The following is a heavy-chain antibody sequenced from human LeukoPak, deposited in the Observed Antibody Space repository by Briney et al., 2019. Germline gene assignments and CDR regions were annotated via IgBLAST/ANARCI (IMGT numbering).Heavy chain of an antibody. Sequence: SETLSLTCAVYGGSFSGYYWSWIRQPPGKGLEWIGEINHSGSTNYNPSLKSRVTISVDTSKNQFSLKLSSVTAADTAVYYCARAKYYYDSSGYYCDWFDPWGQGTLVTVSS. CDR2: INHSGST. CDR1: GGSFSGYY. D-gene: IGHD3-22*01. CDR3: ARAKYYYDSSGYYCDWFDP. J-gene: IGHJ5*02. V-gene: IGHV4-34*01.